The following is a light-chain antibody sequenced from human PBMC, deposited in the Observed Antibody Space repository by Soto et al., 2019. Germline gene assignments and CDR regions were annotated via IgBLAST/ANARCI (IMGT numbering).Light chain of an antibody. J-gene: IGKJ1*01. V-gene: IGKV1-5*03. CDR1: QSISSG. CDR2: KAY. Sequence: DIQMTQSHSTLSASVGDRVTITCRASQSISSGLAWYQQKPGKAPKLLIYKAYSLESGVPSRFSGSGTGTEFTHTISSLQPDDFATYYCQQSNSLWTFGQGTKVEI. CDR3: QQSNSLWT.